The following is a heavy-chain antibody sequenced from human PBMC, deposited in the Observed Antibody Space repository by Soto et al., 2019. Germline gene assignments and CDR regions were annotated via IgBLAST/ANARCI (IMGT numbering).Heavy chain of an antibody. V-gene: IGHV1-8*01. CDR2: INPTSEYT. D-gene: IGHD1-1*01. Sequence: GASVKVSCKASGYTFTSYDINWVRQAPGQGLEWVGWINPTSEYTAHAQKFQGRVTLTREISTATAYMELSSLTSEDTAVYFCARQVLPGYSSDCGPGPQVTVSS. CDR1: GYTFTSYD. CDR3: ARQVLPGYSSD. J-gene: IGHJ4*02.